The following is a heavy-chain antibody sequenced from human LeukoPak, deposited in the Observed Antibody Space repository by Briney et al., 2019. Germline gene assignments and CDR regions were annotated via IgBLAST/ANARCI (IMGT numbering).Heavy chain of an antibody. Sequence: GGSLRLSCAASGFTFSSYSMNWVRQAPGKGLGWVSSISSSSSYIYYADSVKGRFTISRDNAKNSLYLQMNSLRAEDTAVYYCASLSSSSWCERGADAFDIWGQGTMVTVSS. J-gene: IGHJ3*02. CDR1: GFTFSSYS. D-gene: IGHD6-13*01. CDR3: ASLSSSSWCERGADAFDI. CDR2: ISSSSSYI. V-gene: IGHV3-21*01.